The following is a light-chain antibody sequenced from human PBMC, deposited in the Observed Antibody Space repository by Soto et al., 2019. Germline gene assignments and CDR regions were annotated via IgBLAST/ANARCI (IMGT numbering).Light chain of an antibody. CDR2: DAS. CDR3: QQYNSYSWK. J-gene: IGKJ1*01. Sequence: QMTQSPSTLSASVGDRVTITCRASQSIDTWLAWYQQKPGKAPRLLIYDASDLESGVPSRFSGSGSGTEFTLTISSLQPDDFATYYCQQYNSYSWKFGQGTKVDIK. V-gene: IGKV1-5*01. CDR1: QSIDTW.